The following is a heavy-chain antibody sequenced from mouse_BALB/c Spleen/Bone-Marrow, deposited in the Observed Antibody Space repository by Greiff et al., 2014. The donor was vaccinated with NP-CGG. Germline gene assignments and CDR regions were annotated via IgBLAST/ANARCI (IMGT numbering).Heavy chain of an antibody. V-gene: IGHV1S132*01. CDR2: IFPGTDTS. Sequence: LQESGAEVVKPGASVKLSCKTSGYTFTNYWIQWVKQRPGQGLGWIGEIFPGTDTSYYNEKFKDKATLTVDTFSSTAYIQLSNLTSEDSAVYFCSRNYDYDEGAWFTYWGQGTLVTVSA. D-gene: IGHD2-4*01. CDR3: SRNYDYDEGAWFTY. CDR1: GYTFTNYW. J-gene: IGHJ3*01.